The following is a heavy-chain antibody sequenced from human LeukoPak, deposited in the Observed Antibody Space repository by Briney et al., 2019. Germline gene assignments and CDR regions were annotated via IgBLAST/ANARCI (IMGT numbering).Heavy chain of an antibody. V-gene: IGHV3-23*01. D-gene: IGHD3-10*01. CDR1: GFSFSSYA. CDR3: ANVYYYGSGSYESRYFDY. CDR2: ISASGGTT. J-gene: IGHJ4*02. Sequence: GGSLRLSCAASGFSFSSYATSWVRQAPGKGLEWVSAISASGGTTYYADSVKGRFTISRDNSKNTLYLQMNSLRAEDTAVYFCANVYYYGSGSYESRYFDYWGQGTLVTVSS.